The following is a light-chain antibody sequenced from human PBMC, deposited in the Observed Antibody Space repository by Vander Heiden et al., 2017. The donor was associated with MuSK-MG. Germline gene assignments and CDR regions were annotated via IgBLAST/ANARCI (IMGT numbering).Light chain of an antibody. CDR2: WAS. CDR1: QRVLDSSNIKNH. Sequence: DIVMTQSPDPLALPPCQTATINLKPRQRVLDSSNIKNHLAWYQQKPGQPPKLLIHWASTRESGVPDRFSGSGSGTDFTLTISSLQAEDVAVYYCQQDYSSPRTFGHGTKVDIK. J-gene: IGKJ3*01. V-gene: IGKV4-1*01. CDR3: QQDYSSPRT.